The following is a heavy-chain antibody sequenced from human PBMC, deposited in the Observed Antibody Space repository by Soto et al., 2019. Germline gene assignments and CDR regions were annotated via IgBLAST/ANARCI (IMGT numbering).Heavy chain of an antibody. CDR3: VSPHSESSNAFDL. V-gene: IGHV3-30*04. CDR1: GFSFSHYA. D-gene: IGHD3-10*01. CDR2: ISYDGENQ. J-gene: IGHJ5*02. Sequence: GSLRLSCAASGFSFSHYAMHWVRQPPGKGLEWVALISYDGENQYFTDSVRGRFTISRDNSKTAVYLEMNNLRLDDTATYYCVSPHSESSNAFDLWGQGTLVTV.